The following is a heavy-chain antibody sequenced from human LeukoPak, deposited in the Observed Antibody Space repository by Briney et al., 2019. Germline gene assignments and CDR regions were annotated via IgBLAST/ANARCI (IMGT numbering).Heavy chain of an antibody. CDR3: ARVSYYDILTGYPISPTFDY. J-gene: IGHJ4*02. CDR2: IYYSGST. CDR1: GGSFSSGSYY. Sequence: SETLSLTCTVSGGSFSSGSYYWSWIRQPPGKGLEWIGYIYYSGSTNYNPSLKSRVTISVDTSKNQFSLKLSSVTAADTAVYYCARVSYYDILTGYPISPTFDYWGQGTLVTVSS. D-gene: IGHD3-9*01. V-gene: IGHV4-61*01.